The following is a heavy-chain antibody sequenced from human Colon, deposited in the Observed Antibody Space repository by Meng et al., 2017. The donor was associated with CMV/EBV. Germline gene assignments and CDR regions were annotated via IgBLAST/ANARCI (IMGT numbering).Heavy chain of an antibody. CDR2: IKQDGSEK. V-gene: IGHV3-7*01. CDR1: GFDFSSHW. D-gene: IGHD6-6*01. CDR3: MTPTGSSDY. J-gene: IGHJ4*02. Sequence: ETLSLTCAASGFDFSSHWMNWVRQAPGKGLEWVANIKQDGSEKNYMDSVKGRFTISRDNAQNSLSLQMNSLRVEDTAIYYCMTPTGSSDYWGQGTLVTVSS.